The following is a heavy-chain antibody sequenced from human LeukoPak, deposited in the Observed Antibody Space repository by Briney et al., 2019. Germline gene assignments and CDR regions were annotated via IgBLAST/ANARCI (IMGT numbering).Heavy chain of an antibody. D-gene: IGHD3-22*01. CDR2: INPSGGST. Sequence: ASVKVSCKASGYTFTSYYMHWVRQAPGQGLEWMGIINPSGGSTSYAQKFQGRVTMTRDMSTSTVYMELSSLRSEDTAVYYCARAGRDYYDSSGYYYDDYWGQGTLVTVSS. CDR1: GYTFTSYY. CDR3: ARAGRDYYDSSGYYYDDY. J-gene: IGHJ4*02. V-gene: IGHV1-46*01.